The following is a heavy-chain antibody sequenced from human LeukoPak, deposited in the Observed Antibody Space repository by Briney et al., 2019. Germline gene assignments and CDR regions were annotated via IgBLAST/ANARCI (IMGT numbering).Heavy chain of an antibody. V-gene: IGHV3-7*01. CDR1: GFTFSGAW. D-gene: IGHD7-27*01. Sequence: PGGSLRLSCTASGFTFSGAWMTWVRQAPGKGLEWVASIREDGTEKNYVDSVKGRFTISRDNAKNSLFLQMSNLRDDDTAIYYCARHVGISFWGQGTLVTVSS. J-gene: IGHJ4*02. CDR2: IREDGTEK. CDR3: ARHVGISF.